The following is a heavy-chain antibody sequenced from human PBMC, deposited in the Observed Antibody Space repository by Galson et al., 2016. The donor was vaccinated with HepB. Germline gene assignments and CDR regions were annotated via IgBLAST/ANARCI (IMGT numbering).Heavy chain of an antibody. CDR2: TYYRSKWYY. Sequence: CAISGDSVSSNSAAWNWIRQSPSRGLEWLGRTYYRSKWYYDYAVPVKSRITINPDTSKNQFSLHLNSVTPEDTAVYYCARDLGGAYGTGRSLDYWGQGTLVPVSS. CDR1: GDSVSSNSAA. J-gene: IGHJ4*02. CDR3: ARDLGGAYGTGRSLDY. V-gene: IGHV6-1*01. D-gene: IGHD1-1*01.